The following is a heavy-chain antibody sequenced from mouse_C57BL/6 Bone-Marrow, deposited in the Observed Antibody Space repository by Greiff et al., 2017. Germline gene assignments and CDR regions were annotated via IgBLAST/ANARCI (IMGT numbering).Heavy chain of an antibody. CDR2: IRNKANGYTK. J-gene: IGHJ2*01. CDR1: GFTFTDYY. V-gene: IGHV7-3*01. Sequence: DVQLVESGGGLVQPGGSLSLSCAASGFTFTDYYMSWVRQPPGKALEWLGFIRNKANGYTKEYSAYVKGRFTISRDNSQSILYLQMHALRAEDSATYYCSTYDCRHYFDYWGQGTTLTVSS. CDR3: STYDCRHYFDY.